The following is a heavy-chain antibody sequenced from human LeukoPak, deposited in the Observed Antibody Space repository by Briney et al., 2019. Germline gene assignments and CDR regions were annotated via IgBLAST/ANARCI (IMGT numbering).Heavy chain of an antibody. D-gene: IGHD3-10*01. CDR1: GGFISSGGYY. Sequence: SETLTLTCTVSGGFISSGGYYWSWIRQHPGKGLEWIEYIYYSGSTYYNPSLKSRVTISVDTSKNQFSLKLSSVTAADTAVYYCARAAGITYYYYMDVWGKGTTVTVSS. V-gene: IGHV4-31*03. J-gene: IGHJ6*03. CDR3: ARAAGITYYYYMDV. CDR2: IYYSGST.